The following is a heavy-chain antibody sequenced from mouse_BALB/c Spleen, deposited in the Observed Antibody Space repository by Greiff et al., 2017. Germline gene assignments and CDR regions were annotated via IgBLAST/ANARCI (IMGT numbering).Heavy chain of an antibody. Sequence: VESGGGLVKPGGSLKLSCAASGFTFSSYAMSWVRQTPEKRLEWVASISSGGSTYYPDSVKGRFTISRDNARNILYLQMSSLRSEDTAMYYCARGYYGLYWYFDVWGAGTTVTVSS. CDR1: GFTFSSYA. CDR3: ARGYYGLYWYFDV. J-gene: IGHJ1*01. V-gene: IGHV5-6-5*01. CDR2: ISSGGST. D-gene: IGHD1-1*01.